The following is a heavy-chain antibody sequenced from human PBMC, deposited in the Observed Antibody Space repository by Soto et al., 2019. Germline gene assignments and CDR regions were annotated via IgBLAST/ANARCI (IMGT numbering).Heavy chain of an antibody. CDR1: GYTFTSYG. CDR2: ISAYNGNT. CDR3: ARDHRLAVAGRSVYAGWFDP. D-gene: IGHD6-19*01. Sequence: GASVKVSCKASGYTFTSYGISWVRQAPGRGLEWMGWISAYNGNTNYAQKLQGRVTMTTDTSTSTAYMELRSLRSDDTAVYYCARDHRLAVAGRSVYAGWFDPWGQGTLVTVSS. J-gene: IGHJ5*02. V-gene: IGHV1-18*01.